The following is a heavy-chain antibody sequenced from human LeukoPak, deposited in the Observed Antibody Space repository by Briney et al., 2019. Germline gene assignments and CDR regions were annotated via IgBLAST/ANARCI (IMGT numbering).Heavy chain of an antibody. CDR1: GGSFSAYY. D-gene: IGHD6-13*01. V-gene: IGHV4-34*01. CDR2: INHSGST. CDR3: GTREQQLAPFDY. J-gene: IGHJ4*02. Sequence: PSETLSLTCAVSGGSFSAYYWSWIRHPPGKGLEWIGEINHSGSTNYNPSLKSRVTISVDTSKNQFSLKLSSVTAADRAVYYCGTREQQLAPFDYWGQGTLVTVSS.